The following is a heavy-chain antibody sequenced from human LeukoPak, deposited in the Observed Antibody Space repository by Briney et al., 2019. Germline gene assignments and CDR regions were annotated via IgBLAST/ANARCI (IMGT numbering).Heavy chain of an antibody. Sequence: PSETLSLTCAVYGGSFSGYYWSWIRQPPGKGLEWIGEINHSGSTNYNPSLKSRVTILVDTSKNQFSLKLSSVTAADTAVYYCARGIGYSSGWYWFDYWGQGTLVTVSS. CDR3: ARGIGYSSGWYWFDY. CDR2: INHSGST. J-gene: IGHJ4*02. V-gene: IGHV4-34*01. D-gene: IGHD6-19*01. CDR1: GGSFSGYY.